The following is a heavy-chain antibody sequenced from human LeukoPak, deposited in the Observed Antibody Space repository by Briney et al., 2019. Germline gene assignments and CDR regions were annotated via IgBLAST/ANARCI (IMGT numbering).Heavy chain of an antibody. CDR1: GFTFDDYA. D-gene: IGHD1-26*01. J-gene: IGHJ4*02. Sequence: GRSLRLSCAASGFTFDDYAMHWVRQAPGKGLEWVSGISWNSGSIGYADSVKGRFTISRDSAKNSLYLQMNSLRAEDTALYYCAKDILRWGVVGATKSALGYWGQGTLVTVSS. CDR2: ISWNSGSI. V-gene: IGHV3-9*01. CDR3: AKDILRWGVVGATKSALGY.